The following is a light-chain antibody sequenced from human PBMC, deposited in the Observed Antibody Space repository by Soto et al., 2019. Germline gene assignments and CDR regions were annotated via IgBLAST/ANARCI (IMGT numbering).Light chain of an antibody. CDR1: SSDVGGYNY. V-gene: IGLV2-14*01. CDR3: SSYTSSSTPYV. J-gene: IGLJ1*01. CDR2: DVS. Sequence: QSALTQPASVSGSPGQSITISCTGTSSDVGGYNYVSWYQQHPGKAPKLMIYDVSNRPSGVSNRFSGSKSGNTASLTISVLQAEDEADYSCSSYTSSSTPYVFGTGTKLTVL.